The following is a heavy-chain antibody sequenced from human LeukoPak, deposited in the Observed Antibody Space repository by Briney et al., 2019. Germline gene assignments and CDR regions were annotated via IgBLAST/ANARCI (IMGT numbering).Heavy chain of an antibody. CDR3: ARDQLGDGYSGYDGMDV. Sequence: EASVKVSCKASGYTFTSYAMHWVRQAPGQGLEWMGRIIPIFGIANYAQKFQGRVTITADKSTSTAYMELSSLRSEDTAVYYCARDQLGDGYSGYDGMDVRGQGTTVTVSS. CDR1: GYTFTSYA. D-gene: IGHD5-12*01. J-gene: IGHJ6*02. V-gene: IGHV1-69*04. CDR2: IIPIFGIA.